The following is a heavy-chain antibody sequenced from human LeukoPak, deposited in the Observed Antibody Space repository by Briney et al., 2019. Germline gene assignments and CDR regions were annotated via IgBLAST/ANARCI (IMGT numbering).Heavy chain of an antibody. CDR2: INPNSGGT. J-gene: IGHJ5*02. CDR1: GYTFTGYY. CDR3: ARDGRRIAAAGALRSHWFDP. D-gene: IGHD6-13*01. V-gene: IGHV1-2*02. Sequence: GASVKVSCKASGYTFTGYYMHWVRQAPGQGLEWTGWINPNSGGTNYAQKFQGRVTMTRDTSISTAYMELSRLRSDDTAVYYCARDGRRIAAAGALRSHWFDPWGQGTLVTVSS.